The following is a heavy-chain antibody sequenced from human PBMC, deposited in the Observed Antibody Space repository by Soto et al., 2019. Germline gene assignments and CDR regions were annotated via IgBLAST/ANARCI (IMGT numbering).Heavy chain of an antibody. CDR1: GGTFSSYA. D-gene: IGHD3-3*01. CDR3: ARGVRILGVVNAPGGFDP. CDR2: IIPIFGTA. Sequence: ASVKVSCKASGGTFSSYAISWVRQAPGQGLEWMGGIIPIFGTANYAQKFQGRVTITADESTSTAYMELSSLRSEDTAVYYCARGVRILGVVNAPGGFDPWGQGPLVTVPS. J-gene: IGHJ5*02. V-gene: IGHV1-69*13.